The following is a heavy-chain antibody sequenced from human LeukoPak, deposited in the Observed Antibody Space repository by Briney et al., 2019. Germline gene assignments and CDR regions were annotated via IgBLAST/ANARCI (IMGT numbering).Heavy chain of an antibody. D-gene: IGHD1-14*01. CDR3: AGMRITTPTVRTLDY. Sequence: AVTLSLTCTVSGGSISGYYWTWIRQPPGKGLEWIGFFYYTGSTNYNPSLKSRVTISVDTSKNQFSLKLSSVTAADTAVYYCAGMRITTPTVRTLDYWGQGTLVTVS. CDR1: GGSISGYY. CDR2: FYYTGST. V-gene: IGHV4-59*01. J-gene: IGHJ4*02.